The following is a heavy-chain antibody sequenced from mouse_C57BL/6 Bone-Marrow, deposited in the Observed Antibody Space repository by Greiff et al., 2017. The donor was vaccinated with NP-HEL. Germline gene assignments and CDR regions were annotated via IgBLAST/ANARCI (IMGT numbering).Heavy chain of an antibody. D-gene: IGHD1-1*01. CDR1: GYAFSSSW. Sequence: VKLQESGPELVKPGASVKISCKASGYAFSSSWMNWVKQRPGKGLEWIGRIYPGDGDTNYNGKFKGKATLTADKSSSTAYMQLSSLTSEDSAVYFCARSLYYYGSTFAYWGQGTLVTVSA. V-gene: IGHV1-82*01. J-gene: IGHJ3*01. CDR3: ARSLYYYGSTFAY. CDR2: IYPGDGDT.